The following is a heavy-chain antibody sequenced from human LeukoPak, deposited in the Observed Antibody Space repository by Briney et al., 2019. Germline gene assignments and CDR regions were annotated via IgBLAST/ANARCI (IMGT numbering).Heavy chain of an antibody. CDR1: GGSISSYY. Sequence: SETLSLTCTVSGGSISSYYWSWIRQPPGKGLEWIGYIYYSGSTNYNPSLKRRVTISVDTSKNQFSLKLSSVTAADTAVYYCARIDMITFGGVIVSGHYFDYWGQGTLVTVSS. D-gene: IGHD3-16*02. CDR3: ARIDMITFGGVIVSGHYFDY. V-gene: IGHV4-59*01. CDR2: IYYSGST. J-gene: IGHJ4*02.